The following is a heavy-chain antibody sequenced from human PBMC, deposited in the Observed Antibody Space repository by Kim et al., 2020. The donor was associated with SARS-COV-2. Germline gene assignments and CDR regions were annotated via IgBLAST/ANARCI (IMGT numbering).Heavy chain of an antibody. J-gene: IGHJ3*01. Sequence: GGSLRLSCAASGFTVRGKFMTWARQAPGKGLEWVSVIHGDGGTYYADSVRGRFTISRDNSRNTLALQMDSLRAEDTAVYFCEGLSEAEDLDLWGQGTTVT. CDR2: IHGDGGT. V-gene: IGHV3-53*01. CDR1: GFTVRGKF. CDR3: EGLSEAEDLDL.